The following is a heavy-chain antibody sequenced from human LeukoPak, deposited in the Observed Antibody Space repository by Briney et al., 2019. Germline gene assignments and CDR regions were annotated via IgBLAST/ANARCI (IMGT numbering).Heavy chain of an antibody. Sequence: PGGSLRLSCAASGFTFSGSAMHWVRQASGKGLEWVGRIRSKANSYATAYAASVKGRFTISRDDSKNTAYLQMNSLKTEDTAVYYCSRHIVAAGTVVDYWGQGTLVTVSS. CDR2: IRSKANSYAT. V-gene: IGHV3-73*01. D-gene: IGHD6-13*01. J-gene: IGHJ4*02. CDR3: SRHIVAAGTVVDY. CDR1: GFTFSGSA.